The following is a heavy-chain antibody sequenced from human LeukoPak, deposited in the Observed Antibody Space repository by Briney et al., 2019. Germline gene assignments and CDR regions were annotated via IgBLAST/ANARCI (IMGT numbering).Heavy chain of an antibody. V-gene: IGHV3-21*01. CDR2: ISSSSSYI. J-gene: IGHJ4*02. Sequence: GGSLRLSCAASGFTFSSYNMKWVREAPGKGLEWVSSISSSSSYIYYADSVKGRFTISRDNAKNSLYLEMNSLRAEDTAVYYCGRNYIGNFFFDYWGQGTLVTVSS. CDR1: GFTFSSYN. CDR3: GRNYIGNFFFDY. D-gene: IGHD4-23*01.